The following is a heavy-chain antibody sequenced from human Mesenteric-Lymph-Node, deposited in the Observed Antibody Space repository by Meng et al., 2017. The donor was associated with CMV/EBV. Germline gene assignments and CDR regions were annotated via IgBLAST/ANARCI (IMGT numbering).Heavy chain of an antibody. CDR3: ARVRLAGSSSHYYYYGMDV. D-gene: IGHD6-6*01. CDR2: IYRGGSSI. J-gene: IGHJ6*02. Sequence: GGSLRLSCAASGFTFNTYAMSWVRQAPGKGLEWVSIIYRGGSSIYYADSVKGRFTMSRDDSKNTLYLQMNSLRAEDTAVYYCARVRLAGSSSHYYYYGMDVWGQGTTVTVSS. CDR1: GFTFNTYA. V-gene: IGHV3-23*03.